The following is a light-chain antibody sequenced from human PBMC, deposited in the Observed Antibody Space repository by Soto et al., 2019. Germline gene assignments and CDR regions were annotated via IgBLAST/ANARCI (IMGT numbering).Light chain of an antibody. CDR1: QSVNQK. V-gene: IGKV3-15*01. Sequence: EIVLTQSAATLSGSPGERATLSCGASQSVNQKLGWYQQKHGQAPRLLIYVASYRATGIPARFSGSGYGTEYTLTTSNLQAEDLAVYYCQQFNNWPHTFGQGTRLEIK. CDR3: QQFNNWPHT. J-gene: IGKJ5*01. CDR2: VAS.